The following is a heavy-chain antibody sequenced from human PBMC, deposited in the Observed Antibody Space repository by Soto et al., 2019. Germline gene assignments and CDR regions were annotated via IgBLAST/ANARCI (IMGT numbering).Heavy chain of an antibody. Sequence: QLQLQESGSGLVKPSQTLSLTCAVSGGSISSGGYSWGWIRQPPGKGLGWIGYIYHRGSTYYNPSRKSRVTISVDRSKNQFSLELSSVTAADTAVYYCAGGIAARPLGYWGQGTLVTVSS. V-gene: IGHV4-30-2*01. CDR3: AGGIAARPLGY. CDR1: GGSISSGGYS. D-gene: IGHD6-6*01. CDR2: IYHRGST. J-gene: IGHJ4*02.